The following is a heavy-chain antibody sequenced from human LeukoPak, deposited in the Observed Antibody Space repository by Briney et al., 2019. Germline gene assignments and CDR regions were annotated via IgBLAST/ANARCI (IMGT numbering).Heavy chain of an antibody. CDR1: GGSISSYY. Sequence: SETLSLTCTVSGGSISSYYWSWIRQPPGKGLEWIGYIYYSGSTNYNPSLKSRVTISVDTSKNQFSLKLSSVTAADTAVHYCARLEVLLWFGELYGMDVWGQGTTVTVSS. J-gene: IGHJ6*02. CDR2: IYYSGST. D-gene: IGHD3-10*01. V-gene: IGHV4-59*08. CDR3: ARLEVLLWFGELYGMDV.